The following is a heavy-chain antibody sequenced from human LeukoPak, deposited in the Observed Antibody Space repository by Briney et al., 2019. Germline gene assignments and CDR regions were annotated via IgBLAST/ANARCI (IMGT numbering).Heavy chain of an antibody. CDR2: INHSGST. J-gene: IGHJ5*02. Sequence: PSVTLSLTCAVYGGSFSGYYWSWIRQPPGKGLEWIGEINHSGSTNYKPSLKSRVTISVDTSKNQFSLKLSSVTAADTAVYYCARVGNYCSSTSCYRGWFDPWGQGTLVTVSS. CDR1: GGSFSGYY. D-gene: IGHD2-2*01. CDR3: ARVGNYCSSTSCYRGWFDP. V-gene: IGHV4-34*01.